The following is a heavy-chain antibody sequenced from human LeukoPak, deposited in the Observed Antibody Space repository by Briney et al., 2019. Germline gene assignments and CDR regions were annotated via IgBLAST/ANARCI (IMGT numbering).Heavy chain of an antibody. CDR2: INAGNGNT. D-gene: IGHD2-2*02. CDR1: GYTFTSYA. CDR3: ARDPHHCSSTSCYMDYYYYGMDV. J-gene: IGHJ6*02. Sequence: ASVKVSCKASGYTFTSYAMHWVRQAPGQRLEWMGWINAGNGNTKYSQKFQGRVTITRDTSASTAYMELSSLRSEDTAVYYCARDPHHCSSTSCYMDYYYYGMDVWGQGTTVTVSS. V-gene: IGHV1-3*01.